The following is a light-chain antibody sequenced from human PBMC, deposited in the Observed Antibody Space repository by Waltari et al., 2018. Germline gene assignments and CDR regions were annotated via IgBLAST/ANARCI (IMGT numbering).Light chain of an antibody. CDR1: QSLLHNNGYNY. J-gene: IGKJ1*01. V-gene: IGKV2-28*01. CDR3: MQVPRTVWT. Sequence: DIVVTQSPLSLPVTPGEPASISCRSNQSLLHNNGYNYLDWILQKPGQPPQLLIYLGSNRASGVPDRFRGSGSGTDFTLQISRVEAEDVGVYYCMQVPRTVWTFGQGTKVEIK. CDR2: LGS.